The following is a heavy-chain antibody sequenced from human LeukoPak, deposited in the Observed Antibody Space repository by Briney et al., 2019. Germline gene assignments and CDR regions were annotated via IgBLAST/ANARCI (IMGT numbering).Heavy chain of an antibody. CDR3: AKDGTSYYYIYY. Sequence: GGPLCLTCPASGFTFNNYAFNGFLRPPARGRQGWALRLYNGRNTYYQDSVKGRFTVSRDDSKNPLYLQMNSLRGDDTAVYYSAKDGTSYYYIYYWGQGTLVTVS. CDR2: RLYNGRNT. D-gene: IGHD2/OR15-2a*01. CDR1: GFTFNNYA. J-gene: IGHJ4*02. V-gene: IGHV3-30*02.